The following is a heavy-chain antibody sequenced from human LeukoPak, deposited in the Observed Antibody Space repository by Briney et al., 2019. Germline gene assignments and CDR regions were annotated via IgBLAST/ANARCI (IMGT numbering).Heavy chain of an antibody. J-gene: IGHJ4*02. Sequence: GGSLRLSCAATGFTFNSYSMNWVRQTPGKGLEWVSSISSSSGYINYADSVKGRFTVSRDNAKNSLYLQMNSLRAEDTAVYYCARDSGYCSSTGCYVHYFDYWGQGTLVTVSS. CDR1: GFTFNSYS. V-gene: IGHV3-21*01. CDR2: ISSSSGYI. CDR3: ARDSGYCSSTGCYVHYFDY. D-gene: IGHD2-2*01.